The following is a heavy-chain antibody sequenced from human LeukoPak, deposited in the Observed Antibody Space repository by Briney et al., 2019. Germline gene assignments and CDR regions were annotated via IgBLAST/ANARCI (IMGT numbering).Heavy chain of an antibody. CDR2: ISSSSSTI. V-gene: IGHV3-48*04. J-gene: IGHJ4*02. Sequence: GGSLRLSCAASGFTFSSYSLNWVRQAPGKGLEWVSYISSSSSTIYYADSVKGRFTISRDNAKNSLYLQMNSLRAEDTAVYYCARAKDAYYGPGDFWGQGALVTVSP. D-gene: IGHD3-22*01. CDR1: GFTFSSYS. CDR3: ARAKDAYYGPGDF.